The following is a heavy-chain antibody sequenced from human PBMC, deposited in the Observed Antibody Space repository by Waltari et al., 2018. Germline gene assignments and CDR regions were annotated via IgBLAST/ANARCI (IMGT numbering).Heavy chain of an antibody. CDR1: GFSISTNTVG. V-gene: IGHV2-5*02. D-gene: IGHD6-19*01. Sequence: QITLKESGPALVKPTQTLTLTCSVSGFSISTNTVGVGWIRQTPGKALEWLPLIFWDDDTRFSPSLKSRLTVTRDTSKNQVVLTMTNMDPLDTGTYFCAHRRWDSSGWSGVWFDPWGQGTLVTVSS. CDR2: IFWDDDT. J-gene: IGHJ5*02. CDR3: AHRRWDSSGWSGVWFDP.